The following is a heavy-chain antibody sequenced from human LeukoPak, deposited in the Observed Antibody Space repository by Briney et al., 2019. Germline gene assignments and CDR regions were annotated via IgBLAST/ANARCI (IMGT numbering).Heavy chain of an antibody. V-gene: IGHV4-30-4*01. CDR3: ARVHSSSWSDYFDY. J-gene: IGHJ4*02. CDR1: GGSISSGDYY. Sequence: SETLSLTCTVSGGSISSGDYYWRWIRQPPGEGLEWIGYIYYSGSTYYNPSLKSRVTISVDTSKNHFSLKLSSVTAADTAVYYCARVHSSSWSDYFDYWGQGTLVTVSS. CDR2: IYYSGST. D-gene: IGHD6-13*01.